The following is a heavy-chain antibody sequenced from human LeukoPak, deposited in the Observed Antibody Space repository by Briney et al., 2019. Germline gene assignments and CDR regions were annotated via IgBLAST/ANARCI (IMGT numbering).Heavy chain of an antibody. CDR2: ISAGGGPI. CDR1: VFAFCTYT. Sequence: AVGSLRLSCAASVFAFCTYTLNSVRQGPGKRVEWLSDISAGGGPISYADSVKGRFTVSRDNAKNSLYLQMNSLRDEDTAVYYCARGSYFDYWGEGTLVTVSS. V-gene: IGHV3-48*02. CDR3: ARGSYFDY. J-gene: IGHJ4*02.